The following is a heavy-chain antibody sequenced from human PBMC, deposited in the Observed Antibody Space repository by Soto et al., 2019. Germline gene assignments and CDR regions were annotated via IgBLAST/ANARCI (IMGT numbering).Heavy chain of an antibody. J-gene: IGHJ4*02. CDR2: ISGSDGST. CDR1: GFTFSSYA. V-gene: IGHV3-23*01. CDR3: AKPPTIAARSGDYCYN. D-gene: IGHD6-6*01. Sequence: GGSLRLSCAASGFTFSSYAMSWVRQAPGKGLEWVSAISGSDGSTYYADSVKGRFTISRDNSKNTLYLQLNSPRAGDTAVYYCAKPPTIAARSGDYCYNWGQGTLVTVSS.